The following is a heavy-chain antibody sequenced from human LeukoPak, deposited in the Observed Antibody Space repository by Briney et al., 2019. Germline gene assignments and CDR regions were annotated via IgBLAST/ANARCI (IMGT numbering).Heavy chain of an antibody. CDR1: GGSISSYY. CDR2: IYYSGST. Sequence: SEPLSLTCTVSGGSISSYYWSWIRQPPGKGLEWIGYIYYSGSTNYNPSLKSRVTISVDTSKNQFSLKLSSVTAADTAVYYCARDMVDILTGPYYYGMDFWGQGTTVTVSS. J-gene: IGHJ6*02. CDR3: ARDMVDILTGPYYYGMDF. V-gene: IGHV4-59*01. D-gene: IGHD3-9*01.